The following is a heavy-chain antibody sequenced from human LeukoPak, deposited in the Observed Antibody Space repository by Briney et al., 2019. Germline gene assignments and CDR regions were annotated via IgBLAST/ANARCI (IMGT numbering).Heavy chain of an antibody. J-gene: IGHJ4*02. CDR3: AFGATFGESPFDY. CDR2: VSSSSTYI. Sequence: GSLRLSCAASGFTFSSYSMNWVRQAPGKGLEWVSSVSSSSTYISYADSVKGRFTISRDNAKNSLYLQMNSLRAEDTAVYYCAFGATFGESPFDYWGQGTLVTVSS. D-gene: IGHD3-10*01. CDR1: GFTFSSYS. V-gene: IGHV3-21*01.